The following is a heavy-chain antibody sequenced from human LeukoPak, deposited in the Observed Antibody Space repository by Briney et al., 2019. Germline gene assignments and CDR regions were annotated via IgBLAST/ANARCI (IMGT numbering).Heavy chain of an antibody. V-gene: IGHV4-59*01. Sequence: SETLSLTCTVSGGSISSYYWSWIRQPPGKGLEWIGYIYYSGSTNYNPSLKSRVTISVDTSKNQFSLKLSSVTAADTAVYCCARLYSGYGAYYYYYGMDVWGKGTTVTVSS. D-gene: IGHD5-12*01. CDR1: GGSISSYY. J-gene: IGHJ6*04. CDR2: IYYSGST. CDR3: ARLYSGYGAYYYYYGMDV.